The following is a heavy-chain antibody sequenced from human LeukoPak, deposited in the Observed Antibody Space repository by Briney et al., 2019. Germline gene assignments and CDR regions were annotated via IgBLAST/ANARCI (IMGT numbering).Heavy chain of an antibody. D-gene: IGHD3-10*01. J-gene: IGHJ6*02. Sequence: PGGSLRLSCAASGFTFSGSAVHWVRQASGKGLEWVGRIRSKANSYATAYTASVKGRFTISRDDSKNTAYLQMNSLKTEDTAVYYCARPTYGSGSYYTYYYGMDVWGQGTTVTVSS. CDR3: ARPTYGSGSYYTYYYGMDV. CDR1: GFTFSGSA. CDR2: IRSKANSYAT. V-gene: IGHV3-73*01.